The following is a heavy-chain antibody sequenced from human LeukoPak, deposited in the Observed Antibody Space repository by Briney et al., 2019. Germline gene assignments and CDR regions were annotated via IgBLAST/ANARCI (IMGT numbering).Heavy chain of an antibody. J-gene: IGHJ4*02. CDR2: IKEDGSEK. V-gene: IGHV3-7*04. Sequence: GGSLRLSCAASGFTFSGYWMTWVRQAPGKGLEWVANIKEDGSEKYYVDSVKGRFTISRDNAKNSLYLQMNSLRAEDTAVYYCARVYDSGYYYYFDYWGQGTLVTVSS. D-gene: IGHD3-22*01. CDR3: ARVYDSGYYYYFDY. CDR1: GFTFSGYW.